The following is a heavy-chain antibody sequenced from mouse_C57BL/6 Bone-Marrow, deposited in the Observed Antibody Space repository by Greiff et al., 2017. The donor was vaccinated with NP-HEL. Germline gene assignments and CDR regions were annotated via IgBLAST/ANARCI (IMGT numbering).Heavy chain of an antibody. CDR2: INPNNGGT. J-gene: IGHJ3*01. Sequence: EVQLHQSGPELVKPGASVKISCKASGYTFTDYYMNWVKQSHGKSLEWIGDINPNNGGTSYNQKFKGKATLTVDKSSSTAYMELRSLTSEDAAVYYGARGYYGNCFAYWGQGTLVTVSA. D-gene: IGHD2-1*01. V-gene: IGHV1-26*01. CDR1: GYTFTDYY. CDR3: ARGYYGNCFAY.